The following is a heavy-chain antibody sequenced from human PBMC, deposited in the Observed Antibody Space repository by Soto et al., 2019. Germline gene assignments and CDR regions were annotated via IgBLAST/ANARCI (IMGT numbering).Heavy chain of an antibody. CDR3: TTDLDSSGWYDWFDP. CDR1: GFTFSNAW. Sequence: GGSLRLSCAASGFTFSNAWMSWVRQAPGKGLEWVGRIKSKTDGGTTDYAAPVKGRFTISRDDSKNTLYLQMNSLKTEDTAVYYCTTDLDSSGWYDWFDPWGQGTLVTVSS. D-gene: IGHD6-19*01. CDR2: IKSKTDGGTT. V-gene: IGHV3-15*01. J-gene: IGHJ5*02.